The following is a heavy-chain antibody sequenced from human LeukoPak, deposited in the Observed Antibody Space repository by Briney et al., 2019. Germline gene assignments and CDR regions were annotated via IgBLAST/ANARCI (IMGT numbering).Heavy chain of an antibody. CDR3: ARVGLAYCGGDCYSEDWYFDL. V-gene: IGHV1-2*02. CDR1: GYTFTGYY. CDR2: INPNSGGT. J-gene: IGHJ2*01. Sequence: APVKVSCKASGYTFTGYYMHWVRQAPGQGLEWMGWINPNSGGTNYAQKFQGRVTMTRDTSISTAYMELSRLRSDDTAVYYCARVGLAYCGGDCYSEDWYFDLWGRGTLVTVSS. D-gene: IGHD2-21*02.